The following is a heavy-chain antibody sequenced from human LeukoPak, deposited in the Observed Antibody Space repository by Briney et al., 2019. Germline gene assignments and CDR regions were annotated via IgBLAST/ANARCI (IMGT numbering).Heavy chain of an antibody. J-gene: IGHJ4*02. V-gene: IGHV3-21*01. CDR3: ARAQEADY. CDR1: AFAISSYT. CDR2: ISSSGGKV. Sequence: GGSLRLSCAASAFAISSYTMNWVRQAPGKGLEWVSSISSSGGKVYYADSVKGRFTVSRDNAKNSLYVQMDSLRAEDTAVYYCARAQEADYWGQGTLVTVSS.